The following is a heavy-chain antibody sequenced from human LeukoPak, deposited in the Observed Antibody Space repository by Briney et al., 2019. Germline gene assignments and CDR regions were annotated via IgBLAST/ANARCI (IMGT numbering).Heavy chain of an antibody. V-gene: IGHV4-39*01. J-gene: IGHJ4*02. CDR2: IFYIGST. Sequence: PSETLSLTCTVSGGSISSSTYYWGWIRQPPGKGLEWIGSIFYIGSTSYNPSLKSRVTISVDTSKNQFSLKLDSVTAADTAVYYCARNASDSGTSYFDYWGQGTLVTASS. D-gene: IGHD1-26*01. CDR1: GGSISSSTYY. CDR3: ARNASDSGTSYFDY.